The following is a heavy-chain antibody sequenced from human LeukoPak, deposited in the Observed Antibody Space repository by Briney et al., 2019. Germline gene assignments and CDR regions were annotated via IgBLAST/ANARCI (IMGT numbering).Heavy chain of an antibody. CDR1: GGSIGSYY. CDR2: IYYSGST. J-gene: IGHJ5*02. Sequence: KPSETLSLTCTVSGGSIGSYYWSWIRQPPGKGLEWIGYIYYSGSTNYNPSLKSRVTISVDTSKNQFSLKLSSVTAADTAVYYCARVINWFDPWGQGTLVTVSS. CDR3: ARVINWFDP. V-gene: IGHV4-59*01.